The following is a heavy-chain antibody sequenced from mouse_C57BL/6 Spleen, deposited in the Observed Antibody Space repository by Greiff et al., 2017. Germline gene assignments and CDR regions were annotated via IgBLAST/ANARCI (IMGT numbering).Heavy chain of an antibody. CDR1: GYTFTSYW. J-gene: IGHJ3*01. D-gene: IGHD1-1*01. CDR3: ARSEYYGSRGFAY. CDR2: IYPSDSET. Sequence: QVQLQQPGAELVRPGSSVKLSCKASGYTFTSYWMAWVKQRPGQGLEWIGNIYPSDSETHYNQKFKDKATLTVDKSSSTASMQLSSLTSEDSAVYYCARSEYYGSRGFAYWGQGTLVTVSA. V-gene: IGHV1-61*01.